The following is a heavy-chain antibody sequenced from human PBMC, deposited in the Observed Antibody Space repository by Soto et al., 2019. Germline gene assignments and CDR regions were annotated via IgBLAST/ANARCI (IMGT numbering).Heavy chain of an antibody. Sequence: SETLSLTCTVSGGSISSSSYYWGWIRQPPGKGLEWIGSIYYSGSTYYNPSLKSRVTISVDTSKNQFSLKLSSVTAADTAVYYCARFVRGVISYYYYYMDVWGKGTTVTVSS. CDR1: GGSISSSSYY. V-gene: IGHV4-39*01. CDR2: IYYSGST. D-gene: IGHD3-10*02. CDR3: ARFVRGVISYYYYYMDV. J-gene: IGHJ6*03.